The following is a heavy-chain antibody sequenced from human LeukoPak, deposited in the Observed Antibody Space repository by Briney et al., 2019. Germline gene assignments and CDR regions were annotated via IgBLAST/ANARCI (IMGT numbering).Heavy chain of an antibody. CDR1: GGSFSGYY. Sequence: PSETLSLTCAVYGGSFSGYYWSWIRQPPGKGLEWIGEINHSGSTNYNPSLKSRVTISVDTSKNQFSLKLSSVTAADTAVYYCARSNYDFWSGYYYYMDVWGKGTTVTVSS. J-gene: IGHJ6*03. D-gene: IGHD3-3*01. CDR3: ARSNYDFWSGYYYYMDV. CDR2: INHSGST. V-gene: IGHV4-34*01.